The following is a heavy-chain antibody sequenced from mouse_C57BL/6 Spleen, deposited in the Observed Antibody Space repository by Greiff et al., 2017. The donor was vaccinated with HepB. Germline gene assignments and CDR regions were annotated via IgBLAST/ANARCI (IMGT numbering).Heavy chain of an antibody. CDR1: GYTFTDYN. CDR2: INPNNGGT. Sequence: EVQLQQSGPELVKPGASVKMSCKASGYTFTDYNMHWVKQSHGKSLEWIGYINPNNGGTSYNQKFKGKATLTVNKSSSTAYMELRSLTSEDSAVYYCASYSNYEHYYAMDYWGQGTSVTVSS. D-gene: IGHD2-5*01. J-gene: IGHJ4*01. CDR3: ASYSNYEHYYAMDY. V-gene: IGHV1-22*01.